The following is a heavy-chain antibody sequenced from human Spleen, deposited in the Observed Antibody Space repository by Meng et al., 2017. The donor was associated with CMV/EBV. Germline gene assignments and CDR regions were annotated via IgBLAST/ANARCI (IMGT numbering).Heavy chain of an antibody. CDR1: GGSITSSNYY. CDR2: IYYSGST. V-gene: IGHV4-39*07. D-gene: IGHD4-11*01. Sequence: QVQLQESGPGLVKPSGTLSLTCAVSGGSITSSNYYWGCIRQPPGEGLEWIGSIYYSGSTYYNPSLQSRVTISVDTSKNQFSLKLSSVTAADTAMYYCARANSYSNYPYWFDPWGQGTLVTVSS. CDR3: ARANSYSNYPYWFDP. J-gene: IGHJ5*02.